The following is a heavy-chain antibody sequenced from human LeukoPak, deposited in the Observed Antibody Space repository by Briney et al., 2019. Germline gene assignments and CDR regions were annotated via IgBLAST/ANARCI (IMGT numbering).Heavy chain of an antibody. CDR2: IIPIFGTA. D-gene: IGHD3-10*01. CDR3: ARGRRFGELFSWFDP. V-gene: IGHV1-69*13. J-gene: IGHJ5*02. CDR1: GYTFTSYA. Sequence: GASVKVSCKASGYTFTSYAISWVRQAPGQGLEWMGGIIPIFGTANYAQKFQGRVTITADESTSTAYMELSSLRSEDTAVYYCARGRRFGELFSWFDPWGQGTLVTVSS.